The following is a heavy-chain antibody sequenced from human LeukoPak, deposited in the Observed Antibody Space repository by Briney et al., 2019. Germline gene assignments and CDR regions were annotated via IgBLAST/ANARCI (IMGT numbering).Heavy chain of an antibody. D-gene: IGHD4-11*01. Sequence: ASLKVSCEASGYPFTAYGFIWVSDTPGLGLEWRGWNTANSGDTKYGQSLQGRVTMTTDTTTETAYMELRSLRFDDTGIYSCARTVGKRADPWGQGSLVTVS. CDR2: NTANSGDT. CDR3: ARTVGKRADP. V-gene: IGHV1-18*01. CDR1: GYPFTAYG. J-gene: IGHJ5*02.